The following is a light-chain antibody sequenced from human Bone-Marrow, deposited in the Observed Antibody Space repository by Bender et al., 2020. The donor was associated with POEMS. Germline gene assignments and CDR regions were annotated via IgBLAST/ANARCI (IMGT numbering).Light chain of an antibody. CDR2: DNN. V-gene: IGLV1-51*01. Sequence: QSVLTQPPSVSAAPGQKVTISCSGSSSNLGNNYVSWYQQLPGTAPKLLIYDNNKRPSGIPDRFSGSKSGTSATLGITGLQTGDEADYYCGTWDSSLSVGVFGGGTTLTVL. CDR1: SSNLGNNY. CDR3: GTWDSSLSVGV. J-gene: IGLJ3*02.